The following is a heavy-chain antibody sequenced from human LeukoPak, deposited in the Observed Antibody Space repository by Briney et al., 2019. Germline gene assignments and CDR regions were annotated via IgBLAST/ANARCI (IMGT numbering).Heavy chain of an antibody. CDR3: ARFAYYYDIGFDY. Sequence: SETLSLTCAVYGGSFSGYYWSWIRQPPGKGLEWIGEINHSGSTNYNPSLKSRVTISVDTSKNQLSLKLSSVTAADTAVYYCARFAYYYDIGFDYWGQGTLVTVSS. CDR2: INHSGST. CDR1: GGSFSGYY. D-gene: IGHD3-22*01. V-gene: IGHV4-34*01. J-gene: IGHJ4*02.